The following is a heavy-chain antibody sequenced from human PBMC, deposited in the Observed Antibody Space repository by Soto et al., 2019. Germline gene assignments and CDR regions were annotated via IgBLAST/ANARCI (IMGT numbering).Heavy chain of an antibody. V-gene: IGHV3-33*01. D-gene: IGHD3-3*01. J-gene: IGHJ4*02. Sequence: GGSLRLSCAASGFSFSNYGMHWVRQAPGKGLEWVAVIWYDGSNKYYADSVKGRFTISRDNSDNTLFLHMNSLRAEDTAVYYCARGYDFWSGFVDYWGQGALVTVSS. CDR2: IWYDGSNK. CDR1: GFSFSNYG. CDR3: ARGYDFWSGFVDY.